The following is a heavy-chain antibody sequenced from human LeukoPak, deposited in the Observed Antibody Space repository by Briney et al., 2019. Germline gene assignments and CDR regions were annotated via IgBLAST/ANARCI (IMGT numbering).Heavy chain of an antibody. V-gene: IGHV3-64*02. CDR3: ARVGPETAFDY. D-gene: IGHD1-14*01. CDR2: INYKGGPT. Sequence: GGSLRLFCAVSGFTLSSFSMHWVRQSPGRGLEYVSAINYKGGPTYYADSMKGRFTISRDNSKNTLYLQMASLRGEDMAVYYCARVGPETAFDYWGQGTLVTVSS. J-gene: IGHJ4*02. CDR1: GFTLSSFS.